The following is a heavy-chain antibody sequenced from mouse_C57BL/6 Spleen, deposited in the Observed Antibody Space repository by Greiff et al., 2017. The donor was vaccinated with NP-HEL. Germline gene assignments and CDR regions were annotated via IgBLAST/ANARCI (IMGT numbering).Heavy chain of an antibody. CDR1: GYAFSSYW. V-gene: IGHV1-80*01. CDR3: ARESVGYYDD. Sequence: QVQLQQSGAELVKPGASVKISCTASGYAFSSYWMNWVKQRPGKGLEWIGQIYPGDGDTNYNGKFKGKSTLTADKSSSTAYMQLSSLTSEDSAVYYCARESVGYYDDWGQGTTLTVSS. CDR2: IYPGDGDT. J-gene: IGHJ2*01. D-gene: IGHD2-3*01.